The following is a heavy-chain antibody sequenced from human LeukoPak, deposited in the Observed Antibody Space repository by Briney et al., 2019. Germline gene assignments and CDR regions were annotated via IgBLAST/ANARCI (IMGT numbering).Heavy chain of an antibody. CDR3: ARGSGNYWQVSFDY. V-gene: IGHV4-59*08. CDR2: TYYSGST. D-gene: IGHD1-26*01. CDR1: GGSINSYY. Sequence: SETLSLTCTVSGGSINSYYWSWIRQPPGKGVEWVGYTYYSGSTRYNPSLTSRVTISVDTSKNQFSLKLTSVTAADTAVYYCARGSGNYWQVSFDYWGQGTLVTVSS. J-gene: IGHJ4*02.